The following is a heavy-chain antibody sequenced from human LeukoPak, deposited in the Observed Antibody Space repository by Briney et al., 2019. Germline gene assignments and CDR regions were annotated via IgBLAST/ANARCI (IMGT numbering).Heavy chain of an antibody. Sequence: SETLSLTCTVSGGSISSSSYYWGWIRQPPGKGLEWIGSIYYSGSTYYNPSLKSRVTISVDTSKNQFSLKLSSVTAADTAVYHCASSGSSLAADWFDPWGQGTLVTVSS. D-gene: IGHD1-26*01. CDR2: IYYSGST. CDR1: GGSISSSSYY. J-gene: IGHJ5*02. CDR3: ASSGSSLAADWFDP. V-gene: IGHV4-39*07.